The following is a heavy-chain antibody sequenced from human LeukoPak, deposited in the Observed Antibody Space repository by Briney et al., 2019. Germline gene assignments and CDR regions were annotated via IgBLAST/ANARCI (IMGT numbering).Heavy chain of an antibody. J-gene: IGHJ3*02. CDR2: ISGSGGST. Sequence: GGSLRLSCAASGFTFSNYALSWVRQAPGKGLEWVSGISGSGGSTYYEDSVKGRFTISRDNSKSTLYLQMNSLRAEDTAVYYCAKEPFRYLRCAFDIWGQGTMVTVSS. D-gene: IGHD2-21*01. V-gene: IGHV3-23*01. CDR1: GFTFSNYA. CDR3: AKEPFRYLRCAFDI.